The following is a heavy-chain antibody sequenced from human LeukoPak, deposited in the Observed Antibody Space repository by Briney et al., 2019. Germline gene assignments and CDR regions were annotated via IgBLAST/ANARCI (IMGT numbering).Heavy chain of an antibody. CDR3: ARDSSGYDTLDY. V-gene: IGHV4-59*01. CDR1: GGSISSYY. D-gene: IGHD5-12*01. Sequence: SETLSLTCTVSGGSISSYYWGWIRQPPGKGLEWIGYIYYSGSTYYNPSLKSRVTISVDTSKNQFSLKLSSVTAADTAVYYCARDSSGYDTLDYWGQGTLVTVSS. J-gene: IGHJ4*02. CDR2: IYYSGST.